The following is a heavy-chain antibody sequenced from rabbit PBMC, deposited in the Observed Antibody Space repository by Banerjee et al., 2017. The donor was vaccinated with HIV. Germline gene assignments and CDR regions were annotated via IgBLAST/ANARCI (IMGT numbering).Heavy chain of an antibody. CDR2: IYAGKGST. CDR3: ARGAYTYGYAGYAYADYFNL. CDR1: GFDFSSYY. Sequence: QLKETGGGLVQPGGSLTLSCKASGFDFSSYYMSWVRQAPGKGLEWIGIIYAGKGSTDYASWVNGRFTISSDNAQNTVDLQMNSLTAADTATYFCARGAYTYGYAGYAYADYFNLWGPGTLVTV. V-gene: IGHV1S7*01. D-gene: IGHD6-1*01. J-gene: IGHJ4*01.